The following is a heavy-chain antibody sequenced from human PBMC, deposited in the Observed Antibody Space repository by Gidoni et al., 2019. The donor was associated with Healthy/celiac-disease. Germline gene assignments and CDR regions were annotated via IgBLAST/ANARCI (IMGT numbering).Heavy chain of an antibody. V-gene: IGHV3-30-3*01. Sequence: QVQLVESGGGVVQPGGSLTLCCAASGFTFSSYALHWVRQAPGKGLEWVAVISYDGSNKYYADSVKGRFTISRDNSKNTLYLQMNSLRAEDTAVYYCARDNRDIVLMVYARYNWFDPWGQGTLVTVSS. CDR3: ARDNRDIVLMVYARYNWFDP. J-gene: IGHJ5*02. CDR1: GFTFSSYA. CDR2: ISYDGSNK. D-gene: IGHD2-8*01.